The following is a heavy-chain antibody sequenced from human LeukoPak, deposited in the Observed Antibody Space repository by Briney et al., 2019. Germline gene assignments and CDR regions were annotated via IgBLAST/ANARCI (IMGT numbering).Heavy chain of an antibody. CDR2: ISYDGSNK. J-gene: IGHJ4*02. CDR3: ANGGVADTSNHD. V-gene: IGHV3-30-3*01. CDR1: GFTFSSYA. D-gene: IGHD2-15*01. Sequence: PGGSLRLSCAASGFTFSSYAMHWVRQAPGKGLEWVAVISYDGSNKYYADSVKGRFTISRDNSKNTLYLQMNSLRAEDTAVYYCANGGVADTSNHDWGQGTLVSVSS.